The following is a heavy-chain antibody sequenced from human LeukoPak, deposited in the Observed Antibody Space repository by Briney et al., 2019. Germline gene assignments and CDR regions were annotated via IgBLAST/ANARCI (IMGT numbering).Heavy chain of an antibody. CDR2: IYPGGSDT. J-gene: IGHJ4*02. Sequence: KPGESLKISCKGSGYSFNTYWIAWVRQMPGKGLEWMGIIYPGGSDTRYSPSFQGQVTILADKSISTAYLQWSSLKASDTAMYFCARLSDTWLDYWGQGTLVTVSS. CDR3: ARLSDTWLDY. V-gene: IGHV5-51*01. CDR1: GYSFNTYW.